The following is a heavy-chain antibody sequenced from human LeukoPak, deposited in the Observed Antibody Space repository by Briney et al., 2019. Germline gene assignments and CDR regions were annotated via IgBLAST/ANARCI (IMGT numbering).Heavy chain of an antibody. Sequence: RASVKVSCKASGYTFTGYYIHWVRQAPGQGLEWMGWINPNINGTNYAQKFQGRVTMTGDRSISTAYMELSRLRSDDTAVYYCARERTPGSGYGVDYWGQGTVVAVSS. V-gene: IGHV1-2*02. CDR1: GYTFTGYY. CDR3: ARERTPGSGYGVDY. D-gene: IGHD6-25*01. CDR2: INPNINGT. J-gene: IGHJ4*02.